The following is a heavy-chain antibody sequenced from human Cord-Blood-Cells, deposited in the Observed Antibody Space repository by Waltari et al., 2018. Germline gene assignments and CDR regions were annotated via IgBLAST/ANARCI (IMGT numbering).Heavy chain of an antibody. D-gene: IGHD3-3*01. Sequence: QVQLQQWGAGLLKTSETLSLTCAVYGGSFSGYSWSGIRQPPGKGLEWIGEINHSGSTNYNPSLKSRVTISVDTSKNQFSLKLSSVTAADTAVYYCARANAENYDFWSGYYFDYWGQGTLVTVSS. CDR1: GGSFSGYS. CDR2: INHSGST. J-gene: IGHJ4*02. CDR3: ARANAENYDFWSGYYFDY. V-gene: IGHV4-34*01.